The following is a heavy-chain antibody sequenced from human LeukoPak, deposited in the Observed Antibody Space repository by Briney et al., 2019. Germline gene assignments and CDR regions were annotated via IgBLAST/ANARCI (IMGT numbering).Heavy chain of an antibody. CDR3: ARESYYDSSGYYGFYYFDY. J-gene: IGHJ4*02. CDR1: GYTFTSYG. V-gene: IGHV1-18*01. CDR2: ISAYNGNT. D-gene: IGHD3-22*01. Sequence: ASVKVSCKASGYTFTSYGISWVRQAPGQGLEWMGWISAYNGNTSYAQTLQGRVTMTTDTSTSTAYMELRSLRSDDTAVYYCARESYYDSSGYYGFYYFDYWGQGTLVTVSS.